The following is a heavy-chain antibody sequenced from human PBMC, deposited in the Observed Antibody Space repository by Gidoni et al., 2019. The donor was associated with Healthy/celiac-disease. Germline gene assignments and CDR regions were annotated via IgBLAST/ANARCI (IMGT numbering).Heavy chain of an antibody. CDR2: ISYDGSNK. V-gene: IGHV3-30-3*01. Sequence: QVQLVESGGGVVQPGRSLGLSCAASGFTFSSYAMHWVRQAPGKGLEWVAVISYDGSNKYYADSVKGRFTISRDNSKNTLYLQMNSLRAEDTAVYYCAREKVSGSSWYPNAFDIWGQGTMVTVSS. J-gene: IGHJ3*02. CDR3: AREKVSGSSWYPNAFDI. D-gene: IGHD6-13*01. CDR1: GFTFSSYA.